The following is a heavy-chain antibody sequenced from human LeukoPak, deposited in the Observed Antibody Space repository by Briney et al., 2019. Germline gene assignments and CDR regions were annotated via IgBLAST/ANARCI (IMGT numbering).Heavy chain of an antibody. CDR2: IYTSGST. CDR1: GGSISSYY. Sequence: SETLSLTFTVSGGSISSYYWSWIRQPAGKGLEWIGRIYTSGSTNYNPSLKSRVTMSLDTSRNHFSLKLTSATAADTAVYYCASGIQWTGNNYWGQGTLVTVSS. D-gene: IGHD3/OR15-3a*01. CDR3: ASGIQWTGNNY. V-gene: IGHV4-4*07. J-gene: IGHJ4*02.